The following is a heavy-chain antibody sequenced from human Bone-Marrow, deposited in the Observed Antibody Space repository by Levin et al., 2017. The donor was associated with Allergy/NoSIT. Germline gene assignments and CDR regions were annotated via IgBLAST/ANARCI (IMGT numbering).Heavy chain of an antibody. D-gene: IGHD3-22*01. CDR3: ARDARDYYESGGYYDY. V-gene: IGHV1-69*13. CDR1: GGIFSGKG. J-gene: IGHJ4*02. Sequence: GASVKVSCKASGGIFSGKGVTWVRQAPGQGLEWMGGIIPIFGAANYAQKLQGRVTINADESTSTVYMELSSLRSEDTAVYYCARDARDYYESGGYYDYWGQGTLVTVSS. CDR2: IIPIFGAA.